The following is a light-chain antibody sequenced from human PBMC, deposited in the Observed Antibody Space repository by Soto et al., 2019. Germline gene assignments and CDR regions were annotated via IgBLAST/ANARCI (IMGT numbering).Light chain of an antibody. CDR2: GNS. Sequence: QSVLTQPPSVSGAPGQRVTISCTGSSSNIGAGYDVHWYQQFPGTAPKLLIYGNSNRPSGVPDRFSGSKSGTSASLAITGLQAEDEADYYCQSYDSSLSVFGGGTKVTVL. CDR1: SSNIGAGYD. CDR3: QSYDSSLSV. J-gene: IGLJ2*01. V-gene: IGLV1-40*01.